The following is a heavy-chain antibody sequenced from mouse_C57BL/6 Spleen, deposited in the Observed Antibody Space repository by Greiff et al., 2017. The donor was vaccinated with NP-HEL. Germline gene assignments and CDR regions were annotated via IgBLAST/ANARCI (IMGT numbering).Heavy chain of an antibody. J-gene: IGHJ2*01. D-gene: IGHD1-1*01. CDR2: INPNNGGT. Sequence: EVQLQESGPELVKPGASVKIPCKASGYTFTDYNMDWVKQSHGKSLEWIGDINPNNGGTIYNQKFKGKATLTVDKSSSTAYMELRSLTSEDTAVYYCARPYYYGSSYFDYWGQGTTLTVSS. CDR3: ARPYYYGSSYFDY. CDR1: GYTFTDYN. V-gene: IGHV1-18*01.